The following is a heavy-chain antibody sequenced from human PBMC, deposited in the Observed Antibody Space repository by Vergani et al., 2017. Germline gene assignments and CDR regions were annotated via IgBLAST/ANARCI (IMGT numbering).Heavy chain of an antibody. CDR3: ATQNNWNEDDAFDI. CDR2: IRSKAYGGTT. J-gene: IGHJ3*02. D-gene: IGHD1-20*01. V-gene: IGHV3-49*04. CDR1: GFTFSSYA. Sequence: VQLVESGGGVVQPGRSLRLSCAASGFTFSSYAMHWVRQAPGKGLEWVGFIRSKAYGGTTEYAASVKGRFTISRDDSKSIAYLQMNSLKTEDTAVYYCATQNNWNEDDAFDIWGQGTMVTVSS.